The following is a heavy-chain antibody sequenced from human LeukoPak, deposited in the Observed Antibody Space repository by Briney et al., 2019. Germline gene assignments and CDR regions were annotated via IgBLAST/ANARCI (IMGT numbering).Heavy chain of an antibody. CDR1: GYTFTSYD. D-gene: IGHD3-22*01. Sequence: ASVKVSCKASGYTFTSYDINWVRQATGQGLEWMGWMNPNSGNTGYAQKFQGRVTMTRDTSTSTVYMELSSLRSEDTAVYYCARVAYYDSGFDYWGQGTLVTVSS. V-gene: IGHV1-8*01. J-gene: IGHJ4*02. CDR2: MNPNSGNT. CDR3: ARVAYYDSGFDY.